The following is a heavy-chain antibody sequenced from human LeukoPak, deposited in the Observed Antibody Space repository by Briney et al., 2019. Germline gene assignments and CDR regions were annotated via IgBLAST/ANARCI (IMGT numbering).Heavy chain of an antibody. CDR2: ISYDGPNK. V-gene: IGHV3-30*18. CDR3: AKNGDRGAYCTGGTCYPYFYYYMDV. J-gene: IGHJ6*03. D-gene: IGHD2-15*01. CDR1: GFTFSSYA. Sequence: PGRSLRLSCAASGFTFSSYAMHWVRQAPGKGLEWVAAISYDGPNKYYVDSVKGRFTISRDNSKNTLYLQMNSLRAEDTAIYYCAKNGDRGAYCTGGTCYPYFYYYMDVWGKGTTVTI.